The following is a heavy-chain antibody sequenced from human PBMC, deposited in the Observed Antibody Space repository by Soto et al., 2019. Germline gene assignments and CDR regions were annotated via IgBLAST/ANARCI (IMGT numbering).Heavy chain of an antibody. CDR1: GYTFTSYG. D-gene: IGHD3-10*01. J-gene: IGHJ6*02. CDR3: ARVWVGSGSPADYYYYGMDV. CDR2: ICAYNGNT. Sequence: AASVKVSCKASGYTFTSYGISWVRQAPGQGLEWMGWICAYNGNTNYAQKLQGRVTMTTDTSTSTAYMELRSLRPDDTAVYYCARVWVGSGSPADYYYYGMDVWGQGTTVTVSS. V-gene: IGHV1-18*01.